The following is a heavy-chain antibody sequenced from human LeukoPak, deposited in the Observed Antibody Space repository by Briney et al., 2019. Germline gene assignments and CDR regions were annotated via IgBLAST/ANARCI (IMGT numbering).Heavy chain of an antibody. Sequence: GESLKISCKGSGYNFITYWIAWVRQMPGKGLEWMGNIYPSDSDTRYSPSFQGQVSVSADKSISTAYLHWSSLKASDTAIYYCARQSCSGGNCYSRAFDIWGQGTMVAVSS. V-gene: IGHV5-51*01. CDR3: ARQSCSGGNCYSRAFDI. D-gene: IGHD2-15*01. J-gene: IGHJ3*02. CDR2: IYPSDSDT. CDR1: GYNFITYW.